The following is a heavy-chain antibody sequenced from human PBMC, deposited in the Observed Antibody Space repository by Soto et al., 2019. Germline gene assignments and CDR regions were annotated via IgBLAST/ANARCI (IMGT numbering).Heavy chain of an antibody. CDR2: IIPILGIA. J-gene: IGHJ4*02. CDR1: GGTFSSYT. CDR3: ARASLVTTVTTPHFDY. D-gene: IGHD4-17*01. Sequence: QVPLVQSGAEVKKPGSSVKVSCKASGGTFSSYTISWVRQAPGQGLEWMGRIIPILGIANYAQKFQGRVTITADKSTSTAYMELSSLRSEDTAVYYCARASLVTTVTTPHFDYWGQGTLVTVSS. V-gene: IGHV1-69*02.